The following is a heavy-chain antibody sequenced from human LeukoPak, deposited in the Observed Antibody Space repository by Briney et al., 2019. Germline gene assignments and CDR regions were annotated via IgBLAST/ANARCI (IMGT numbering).Heavy chain of an antibody. V-gene: IGHV3-48*03. D-gene: IGHD3-3*01. Sequence: PGGSLRLSCAASGLTFSSYEMNWVRQAPGKGLEWVSYISSSGSTIYYADSVKGRFTISRDNAKNSLYLQMNSLRAEDTAVYYCAAEAGVAAIGYYYYYGMDVWGQGTTVTVSS. CDR1: GLTFSSYE. CDR2: ISSSGSTI. CDR3: AAEAGVAAIGYYYYYGMDV. J-gene: IGHJ6*02.